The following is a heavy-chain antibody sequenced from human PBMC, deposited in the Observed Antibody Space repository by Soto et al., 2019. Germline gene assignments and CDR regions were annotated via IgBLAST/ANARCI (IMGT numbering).Heavy chain of an antibody. CDR2: ISGSGAGT. CDR1: EFFFSSYA. J-gene: IGHJ4*02. V-gene: IGHV3-23*01. D-gene: IGHD1-26*01. Sequence: EVQLLESGGGLVQPGGSLRLSCAASEFFFSSYAMSWVRQAPGKGLEWVSAISGSGAGTFYADSVKGRFTISRDNSRNTLYLQMNSLRDEDTAVYYCAKESGTYYPGFDYWGQGTPVTVSS. CDR3: AKESGTYYPGFDY.